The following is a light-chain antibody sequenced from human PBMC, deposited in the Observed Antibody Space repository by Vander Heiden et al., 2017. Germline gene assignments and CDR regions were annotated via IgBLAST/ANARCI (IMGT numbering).Light chain of an antibody. V-gene: IGKV1-33*01. CDR1: QDISNY. Sequence: DIQMTQSPSSLSASVGDRVTITCQASQDISNYVNWYQQKPGKAPKLLIYDASNLETGVPSRFGGSGSGTDFTFTISSLQPEDIATYYCQQYDNRPAFGGGTKVEIK. CDR2: DAS. CDR3: QQYDNRPA. J-gene: IGKJ4*01.